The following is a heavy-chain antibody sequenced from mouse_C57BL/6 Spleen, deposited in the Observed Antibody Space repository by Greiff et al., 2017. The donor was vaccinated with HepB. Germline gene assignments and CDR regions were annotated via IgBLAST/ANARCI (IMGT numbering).Heavy chain of an antibody. CDR3: ARDGEYDYAWFAY. Sequence: EVQLKESGGGLVKPGGSLKLSCAASGFTFSSYAMSWVRQTPEKRLEWVATISDGGSYTYYPDNVKGRFTISRDNAKNNLYLQMSHLKSEDTAMYYCARDGEYDYAWFAYWGQGTLVTVSA. D-gene: IGHD2-4*01. V-gene: IGHV5-4*01. CDR1: GFTFSSYA. CDR2: ISDGGSYT. J-gene: IGHJ3*01.